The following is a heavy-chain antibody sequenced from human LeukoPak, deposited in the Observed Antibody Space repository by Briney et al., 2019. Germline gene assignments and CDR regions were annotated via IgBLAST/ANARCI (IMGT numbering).Heavy chain of an antibody. CDR2: ISSSGGST. V-gene: IGHV3-23*01. D-gene: IGHD3-16*01. CDR3: ARDTRGARDNYFDY. CDR1: GSTFSSSA. J-gene: IGHJ4*02. Sequence: GGSLRLSCVASGSASGSTFSSSAMTWVRQAPGTGLEWVSTISSSGGSTYYADSVKGRFTISRDNSKNTLYLQMNSLRAEDTAVYYCARDTRGARDNYFDYWGQGTLVTVSS.